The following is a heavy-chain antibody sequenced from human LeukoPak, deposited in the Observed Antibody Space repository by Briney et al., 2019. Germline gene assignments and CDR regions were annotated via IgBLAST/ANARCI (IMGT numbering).Heavy chain of an antibody. CDR3: ARDWLGGYYYGMDV. CDR2: ISSSSSYI. J-gene: IGHJ6*02. D-gene: IGHD3-9*01. V-gene: IGHV3-21*01. Sequence: GGSLRLSCAASGFTFSSYRMNWVRQAPGKGLEWVSSISSSSSYIYYADSVKGRFTISRDNAKNSLYLQMNSLRAEDTAVYYCARDWLGGYYYGMDVWGQGTTVTVSS. CDR1: GFTFSSYR.